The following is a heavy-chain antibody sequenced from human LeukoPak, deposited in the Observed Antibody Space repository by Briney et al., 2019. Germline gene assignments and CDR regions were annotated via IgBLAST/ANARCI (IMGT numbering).Heavy chain of an antibody. CDR3: ARGNRLYTSSWSSLAFDI. Sequence: GASVKVSCKAPGYTFTSYDINWVRQATGQGLEWMGWTNPNSGYAGYAQKFQGRVTMTRNTAISTAYMEVSSLTSEDTAVYYCARGNRLYTSSWSSLAFDIWGQGTMVTVSS. J-gene: IGHJ3*02. CDR1: GYTFTSYD. D-gene: IGHD6-13*01. V-gene: IGHV1-8*01. CDR2: TNPNSGYA.